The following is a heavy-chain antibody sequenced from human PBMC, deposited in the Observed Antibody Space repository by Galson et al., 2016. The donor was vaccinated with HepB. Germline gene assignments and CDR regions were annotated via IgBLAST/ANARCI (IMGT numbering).Heavy chain of an antibody. CDR3: ARGTTYYDTLTGYQRPFDF. D-gene: IGHD3-9*01. V-gene: IGHV3-11*04. Sequence: SLRLSCAASGFTLSGYYMSWIRQAPGKGLEWVSYINNSGNTINYADSVKGRFTVSRDNTKNSMYLQMNSLRAEDTAVYFCARGTTYYDTLTGYQRPFDFWGQGTLVTVSS. J-gene: IGHJ4*02. CDR2: INNSGNTI. CDR1: GFTLSGYY.